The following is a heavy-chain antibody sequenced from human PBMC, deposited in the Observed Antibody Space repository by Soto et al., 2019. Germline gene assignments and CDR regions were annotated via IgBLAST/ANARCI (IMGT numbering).Heavy chain of an antibody. CDR3: ARSDYYDSSGYLYYFDY. D-gene: IGHD3-22*01. Sequence: QVQLVQSGAEVKKPGSSVKVSCKASGGTFSSYAISWVRQAPGQGLEWMGGIIPIFGTANYAQKFQGRVTITADESTSTAYMELSSLRSEDTAVYYCARSDYYDSSGYLYYFDYWGQGTLVTVSS. J-gene: IGHJ4*02. V-gene: IGHV1-69*12. CDR1: GGTFSSYA. CDR2: IIPIFGTA.